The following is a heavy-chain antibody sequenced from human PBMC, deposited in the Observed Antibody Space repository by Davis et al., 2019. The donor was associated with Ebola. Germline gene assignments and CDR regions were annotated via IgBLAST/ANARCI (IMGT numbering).Heavy chain of an antibody. CDR2: IYYSGST. CDR3: ARHIVVVEAEYFDY. Sequence: MPSETLSLTCTVSGGSISSYYWSWIRQPPGKGLEWIGYIYYSGSTNYNPSLKSRVTISVDTSKNQFSLKLSSVTAADTAVYYCARHIVVVEAEYFDYWGQGTLVTVSS. J-gene: IGHJ4*02. CDR1: GGSISSYY. V-gene: IGHV4-59*08. D-gene: IGHD2-15*01.